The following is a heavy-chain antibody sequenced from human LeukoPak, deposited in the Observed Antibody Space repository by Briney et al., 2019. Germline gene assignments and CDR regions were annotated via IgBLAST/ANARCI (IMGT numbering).Heavy chain of an antibody. J-gene: IGHJ5*02. V-gene: IGHV4-31*03. CDR1: GGSISSGGYY. CDR3: AGGIEWYWFDP. D-gene: IGHD3-3*01. CDR2: IYYSGST. Sequence: SETLSLTCTVSGGSISSGGYYWSWLRQHPGKGLEWIGYIYYSGSTYYNPSLKSRVTISVDTSKNQFSLKLSSVTAADTAVYYCAGGIEWYWFDPWGQGTLVTVSS.